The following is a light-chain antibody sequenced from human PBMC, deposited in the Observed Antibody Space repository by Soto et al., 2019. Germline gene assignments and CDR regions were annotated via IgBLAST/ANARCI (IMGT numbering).Light chain of an antibody. CDR2: GAF. CDR1: QSVRSN. Sequence: EIVITQSPGTVSVSPGERATLSCRASQSVRSNLAWYQQKPGQAPSLLIYGAFTRATGIPTRFSGTGSGTEFTLTISSLQSEDLAIYYCQQYKEWPLTFGQGTKVDI. V-gene: IGKV3-15*01. CDR3: QQYKEWPLT. J-gene: IGKJ1*01.